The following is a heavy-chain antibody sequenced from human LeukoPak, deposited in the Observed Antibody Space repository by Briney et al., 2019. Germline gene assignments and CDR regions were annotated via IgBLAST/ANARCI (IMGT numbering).Heavy chain of an antibody. J-gene: IGHJ4*02. D-gene: IGHD6-13*01. V-gene: IGHV3-74*03. CDR2: IKNDGSST. Sequence: GGSLRLSCAASGFTFSRYWMHWVRQAPGKGLVWVSLIKNDGSSTTYADSVKGRFTISRDNSKNTLYLQMNSLRAEDTAVYYCARWSAAADYWGQGTLVTVSS. CDR3: ARWSAAADY. CDR1: GFTFSRYW.